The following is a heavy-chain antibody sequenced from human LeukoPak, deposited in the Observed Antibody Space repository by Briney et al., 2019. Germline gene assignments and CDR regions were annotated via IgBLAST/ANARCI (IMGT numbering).Heavy chain of an antibody. CDR2: ISNSDYST. J-gene: IGHJ4*02. V-gene: IGHV3-23*01. D-gene: IGHD3-22*01. Sequence: GGSLRLSCAASGFTFAMSWVRQAPGKGLEWVSTISNSDYSTYYADSVKGRFTISRANSENTLYLQMNNLRAEDTAVYYCARDGEFYYDSSSYWGQGSLVTVSS. CDR1: GFTFA. CDR3: ARDGEFYYDSSSY.